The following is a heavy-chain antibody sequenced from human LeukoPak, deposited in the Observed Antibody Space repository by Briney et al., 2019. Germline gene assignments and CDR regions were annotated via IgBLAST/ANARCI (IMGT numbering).Heavy chain of an antibody. V-gene: IGHV4-39*07. CDR1: GGSISSSSYY. D-gene: IGHD6-19*01. CDR3: ARVGQWLVHY. Sequence: SETLSLTCTVSGGSISSSSYYWGWIRQPPGKGLEWIGSIYYSGSTYYNPSLKSRVTISVDTSKNQFSLKLSSVTAADTAVYYCARVGQWLVHYWGQGTLVTVSS. J-gene: IGHJ4*02. CDR2: IYYSGST.